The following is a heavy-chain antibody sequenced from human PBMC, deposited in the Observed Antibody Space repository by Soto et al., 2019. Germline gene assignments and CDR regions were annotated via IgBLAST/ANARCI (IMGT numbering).Heavy chain of an antibody. CDR2: IYYSGST. V-gene: IGHV4-30-4*01. J-gene: IGHJ6*02. Sequence: QVQLQESGPGLVKPSQTLSLTCTVSGGSISSGDYYWSWIRQPPGKGLEWIGYIYYSGSTFYNPSLKXXVXIXXDTSKHQFSLNLSSVTSADTAVYYCARERDGGMDAWGQGTTVTVSS. CDR1: GGSISSGDYY. CDR3: ARERDGGMDA.